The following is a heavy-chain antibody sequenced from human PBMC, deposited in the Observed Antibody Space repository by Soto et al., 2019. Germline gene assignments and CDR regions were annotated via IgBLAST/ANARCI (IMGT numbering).Heavy chain of an antibody. J-gene: IGHJ6*02. V-gene: IGHV3-72*01. CDR2: TRNKANSYTT. CDR3: ARAGYNGYYYYGMDV. CDR1: GFTFSDHY. D-gene: IGHD5-12*01. Sequence: GGSLRLSCAASGFTFSDHYMDWVRQAPGKGLEWVGRTRNKANSYTTEYAASVKGRFTISRDDSQNSLYLQMNSLKTEDTAVYYCARAGYNGYYYYGMDVWGQGTTVTVSS.